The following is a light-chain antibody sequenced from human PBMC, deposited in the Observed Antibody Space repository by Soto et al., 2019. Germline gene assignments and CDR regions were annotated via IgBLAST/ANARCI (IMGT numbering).Light chain of an antibody. Sequence: ETVLTQSPGTLSLSPGERATLFCMASQRISNNFLAWYQQIPGQAPSLLIFGASSRATGIPDRFSGSGSGTEFTLTIDRLEPEDFAVYYCQHERRSPPSWTFGQGTKVEIK. CDR1: QRISNNF. CDR3: QHERRSPPSWT. CDR2: GAS. V-gene: IGKV3-20*01. J-gene: IGKJ1*01.